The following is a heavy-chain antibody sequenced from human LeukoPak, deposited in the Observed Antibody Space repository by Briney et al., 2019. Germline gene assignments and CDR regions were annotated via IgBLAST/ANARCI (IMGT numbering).Heavy chain of an antibody. CDR3: ARERWLQYPLDY. V-gene: IGHV1-69*01. CDR1: GGTFSSYA. J-gene: IGHJ4*02. CDR2: IIPIFGTA. Sequence: SVKVSCRASGGTFSSYAISWVRQAPGQGLEWMGGIIPIFGTANYAQKFQGRVTITADESTSTAYMELSSLRSEDTAVYYCARERWLQYPLDYWGQGTLVTVSS. D-gene: IGHD5-24*01.